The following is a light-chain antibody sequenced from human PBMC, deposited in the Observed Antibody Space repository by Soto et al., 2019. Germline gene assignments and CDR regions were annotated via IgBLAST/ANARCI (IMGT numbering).Light chain of an antibody. CDR2: KAS. CDR1: QSISNL. V-gene: IGKV1-5*03. Sequence: DIQMTQSPSTLSASVGDRVTITCRASQSISNLLAWYQQKPGRAPTLLIYKASTLESGVPSRFSGSGSGREFSLSISSLQPDDSATYDCQQYNGYPLTFGQGTRLEIK. CDR3: QQYNGYPLT. J-gene: IGKJ5*01.